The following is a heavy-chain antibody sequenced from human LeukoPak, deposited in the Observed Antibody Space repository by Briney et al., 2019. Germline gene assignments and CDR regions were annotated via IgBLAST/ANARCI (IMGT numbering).Heavy chain of an antibody. J-gene: IGHJ1*01. CDR2: MNPNSGNT. CDR1: GYTFTSYD. V-gene: IGHV1-8*01. D-gene: IGHD6-6*01. Sequence: ASVEVSCKASGYTFTSYDINWVRQATGQGLEWMGWMNPNSGNTGYAQKFQGRVTMTRNTPISTAYMELSSLRSEDTAVYYCARSAVSAARLSAENFQHWGQGTLVTVSS. CDR3: ARSAVSAARLSAENFQH.